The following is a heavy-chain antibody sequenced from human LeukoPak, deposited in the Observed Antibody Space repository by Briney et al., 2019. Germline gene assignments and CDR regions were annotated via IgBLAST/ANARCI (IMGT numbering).Heavy chain of an antibody. CDR1: GGSISSGNYY. D-gene: IGHD4-23*01. CDR3: ARHQRGNSDAFDI. CDR2: IYYSGST. J-gene: IGHJ3*02. V-gene: IGHV4-61*01. Sequence: PSETLSLTCTVSGGSISSGNYYWSWIRQPAGKGLEWIGYIYYSGSTNYNPSLKSRVTISVDTSKDQFSLKLRFVTAADTAVYYCARHQRGNSDAFDIWGQGTMVTVSS.